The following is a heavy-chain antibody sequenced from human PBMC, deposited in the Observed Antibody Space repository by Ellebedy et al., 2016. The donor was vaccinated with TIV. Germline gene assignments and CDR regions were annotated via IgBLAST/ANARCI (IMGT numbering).Heavy chain of an antibody. D-gene: IGHD3-22*01. Sequence: AASVKVSCKASGGTFSSYTISWVRQAPGQRLEWMGGIIPIFATANYAQKFQGRVTITADESTSTAYMELSSLRSEDTAVYYWARDSSGYYYTVGAFDIWGQGTMVTVSS. J-gene: IGHJ3*02. V-gene: IGHV1-69*13. CDR2: IIPIFATA. CDR3: ARDSSGYYYTVGAFDI. CDR1: GGTFSSYT.